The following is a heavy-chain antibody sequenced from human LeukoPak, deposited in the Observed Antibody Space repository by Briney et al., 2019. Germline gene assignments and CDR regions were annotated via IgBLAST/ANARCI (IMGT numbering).Heavy chain of an antibody. Sequence: GGSLRLSCAASGFTFSDYYMSWIRQAPGKGLEWVGRIKSKSDGGITEYAAPVKGRFTISRDDSKNTLYLQMNSLETEDTAIYYCTTLGYCSGGSCNGYWGQGTLVTVSS. V-gene: IGHV3-15*01. J-gene: IGHJ4*02. CDR3: TTLGYCSGGSCNGY. D-gene: IGHD2-15*01. CDR1: GFTFSDYY. CDR2: IKSKSDGGIT.